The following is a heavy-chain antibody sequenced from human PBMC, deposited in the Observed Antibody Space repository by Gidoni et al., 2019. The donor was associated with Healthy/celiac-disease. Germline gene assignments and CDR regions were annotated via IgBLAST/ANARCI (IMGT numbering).Heavy chain of an antibody. D-gene: IGHD5-12*01. CDR1: GGSISSYY. Sequence: QVQLQESGPGLVKPSETLSLPCTVSGGSISSYYWSWIRQPPGKGLEWIGYIYYSGSTNYNPSLKSRVTISVDTSKNQFSLKLSSVTAADTAVYYCARGGRDGYNYYYFDYWGQGTLVTVSS. CDR2: IYYSGST. J-gene: IGHJ4*02. CDR3: ARGGRDGYNYYYFDY. V-gene: IGHV4-59*01.